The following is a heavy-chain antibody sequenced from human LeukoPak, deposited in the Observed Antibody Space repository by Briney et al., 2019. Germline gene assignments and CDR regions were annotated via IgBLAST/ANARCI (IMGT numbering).Heavy chain of an antibody. CDR2: INPNTGAT. J-gene: IGHJ4*02. D-gene: IGHD2-15*01. CDR3: ARDERFCNGDNHYPDLGY. Sequence: GASVKVSCKASGYTFTGYYMFWVRQAPGQGLEWMGWINPNTGATKYAQNFQGRVILTRDTSIRTTFMELSSLRSDDTAFYYCARDERFCNGDNHYPDLGYWGQGTLVTVSS. CDR1: GYTFTGYY. V-gene: IGHV1-2*02.